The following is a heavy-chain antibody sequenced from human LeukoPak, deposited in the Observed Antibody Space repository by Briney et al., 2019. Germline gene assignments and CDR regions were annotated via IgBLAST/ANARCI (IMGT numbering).Heavy chain of an antibody. CDR1: GYTFASYY. CDR2: INPSAGST. D-gene: IGHD2-15*01. CDR3: ARGCSGGSCNYWYFDL. Sequence: ASVKVSCKASGYTFASYYMHWVRQAPGRGLEWMGMINPSAGSTRYAQKFQGRVTMTRDTSTTTVYMELSSLRSEDTAVYYCARGCSGGSCNYWYFDLWGRGTLVTASS. J-gene: IGHJ2*01. V-gene: IGHV1-46*01.